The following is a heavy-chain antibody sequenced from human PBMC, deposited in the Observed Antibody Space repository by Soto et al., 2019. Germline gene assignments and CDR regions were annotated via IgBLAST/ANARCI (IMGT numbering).Heavy chain of an antibody. Sequence: QVQLQESGPGLVKPSQTLSLTCTVSGCSISSGGYYWSWIRQHPGTCLVWIGYIYYSGSTYSNPSLKSRVTISVDTAKTRFTLKLSCVTAADTAVYYCARDRVVVVTSRGGLDYWGQGTLVTVSS. J-gene: IGHJ4*02. CDR3: ARDRVVVVTSRGGLDY. CDR1: GCSISSGGYY. CDR2: IYYSGST. D-gene: IGHD3-22*01. V-gene: IGHV4-31*03.